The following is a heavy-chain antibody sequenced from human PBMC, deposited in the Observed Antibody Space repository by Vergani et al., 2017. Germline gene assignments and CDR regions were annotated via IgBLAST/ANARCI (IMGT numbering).Heavy chain of an antibody. CDR1: GFTFSDYY. V-gene: IGHV3-11*01. CDR3: GRDLSDFWSGYNWFDP. D-gene: IGHD3-3*01. J-gene: IGHJ5*02. CDR2: IRSSGSTI. Sequence: QVQLVESGGGLVKPGGSLRLSCAASGFTFSDYYMSWIRQAPGKGLEWVSYIRSSGSTIYYADSVKGRLTISRDKAKNSLYLQLNSLRAEDTAVYYCGRDLSDFWSGYNWFDPWGQGTLVTVSS.